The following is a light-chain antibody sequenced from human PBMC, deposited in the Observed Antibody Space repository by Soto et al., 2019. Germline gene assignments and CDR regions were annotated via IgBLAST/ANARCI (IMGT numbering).Light chain of an antibody. CDR3: SSYAISRDVV. V-gene: IGLV2-14*01. J-gene: IGLJ2*01. Sequence: QSALTQPASVSGAPGQSITISCTGTSSDVGGYDYVSWYQQHPGKAPKLMIYDVINRPSGVSHRFSGSKSGNTASLTISGLQAEDEADYYCSSYAISRDVVFGGGTKLTV. CDR1: SSDVGGYDY. CDR2: DVI.